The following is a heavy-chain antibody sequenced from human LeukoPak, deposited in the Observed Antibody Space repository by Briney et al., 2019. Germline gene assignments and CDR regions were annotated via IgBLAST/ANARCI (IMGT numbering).Heavy chain of an antibody. CDR3: ARSYGIHYYDSSGYANPLGY. J-gene: IGHJ4*02. CDR2: INHSGST. V-gene: IGHV4-34*01. D-gene: IGHD3-22*01. CDR1: GGSFSGYY. Sequence: SETLPLTCAVYGGSFSGYYWSWIRQPPGKGLEWIGEINHSGSTNYNPSLKSRVTISVDTSKNQFSLKLSSVTAADTAVYYCARSYGIHYYDSSGYANPLGYWGQGTLVTVSS.